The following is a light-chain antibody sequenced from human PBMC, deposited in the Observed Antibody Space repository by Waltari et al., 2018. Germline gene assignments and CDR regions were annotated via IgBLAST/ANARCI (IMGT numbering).Light chain of an antibody. Sequence: QSALTQPRSVSGSPGQSVTISCTGTSSDVGGYHYVSWYQQHQGKAPKLVIYEVSKRPSGVPDRFSGSKSANTASLTISGLQAEDEADYYCCSYAGSYTLEVFGGGTKLTVL. J-gene: IGLJ3*02. CDR3: CSYAGSYTLEV. CDR1: SSDVGGYHY. CDR2: EVS. V-gene: IGLV2-11*01.